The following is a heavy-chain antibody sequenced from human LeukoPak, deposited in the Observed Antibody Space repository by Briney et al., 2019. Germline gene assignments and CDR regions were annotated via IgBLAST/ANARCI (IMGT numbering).Heavy chain of an antibody. J-gene: IGHJ4*02. CDR2: IAYDGSYE. CDR3: AKDSILDH. V-gene: IGHV3-30*04. CDR1: GFTSSTYT. Sequence: GGSLRLSCEVSGFTSSTYTMNWVRQAPGKGLEWLAVIAYDGSYEYYADSVKGRFSISRDDSKKTVYLQMNSLRPEDTALYYCAKDSILDHWGQGTLVTVSS.